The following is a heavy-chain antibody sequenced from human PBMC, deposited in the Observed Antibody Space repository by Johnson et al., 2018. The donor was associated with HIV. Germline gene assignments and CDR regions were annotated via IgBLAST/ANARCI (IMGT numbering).Heavy chain of an antibody. V-gene: IGHV3-15*01. Sequence: VQLVESGGGLVKPGGSLRLSCAASGFTFINAWMSWVRQAPGKGLEWVGRIYSKTDGGTTEYAAPVKGRFTISRDNSKNTLYLQMNSLRAEDTAGYYCARDRSITMIVVVSGAFDIWGQGTMVTVSS. CDR3: ARDRSITMIVVVSGAFDI. J-gene: IGHJ3*02. D-gene: IGHD3-22*01. CDR1: GFTFINAW. CDR2: IYSKTDGGTT.